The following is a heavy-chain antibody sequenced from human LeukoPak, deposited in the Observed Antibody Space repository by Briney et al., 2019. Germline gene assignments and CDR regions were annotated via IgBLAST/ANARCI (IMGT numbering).Heavy chain of an antibody. V-gene: IGHV2-70*11. D-gene: IGHD5-18*01. CDR3: ARIPGFGYRDALDI. Sequence: SGPALVKPTQTLTLTYTFSGFSLSTSGMCVSWIRQPPGKALEWLARIDWDDDKYYSTSLKTRLTISKDTSKNQVVLTMTNMDPVDTATYYCARIPGFGYRDALDIWGQGTMVTVSS. CDR2: IDWDDDK. CDR1: GFSLSTSGMC. J-gene: IGHJ3*02.